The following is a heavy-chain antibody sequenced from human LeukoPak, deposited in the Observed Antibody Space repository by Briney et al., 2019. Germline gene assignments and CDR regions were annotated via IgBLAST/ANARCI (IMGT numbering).Heavy chain of an antibody. Sequence: ASVKVSCKASGGTFSSYAISWVRQAPGQGLEWMGRIIPILGIANYAQKFQGRVTITADKSTSTAYMELSSLRSEDTAVYYCARDKEDTAMAWDYWGQGTLVTVSS. CDR3: ARDKEDTAMAWDY. CDR1: GGTFSSYA. J-gene: IGHJ4*02. V-gene: IGHV1-69*04. D-gene: IGHD5-18*01. CDR2: IIPILGIA.